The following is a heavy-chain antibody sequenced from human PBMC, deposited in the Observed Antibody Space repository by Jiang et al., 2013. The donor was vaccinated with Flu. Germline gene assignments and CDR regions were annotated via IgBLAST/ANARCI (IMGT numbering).Heavy chain of an antibody. J-gene: IGHJ4*02. D-gene: IGHD3-22*01. V-gene: IGHV1-3*01. Sequence: SGAEVKKPGASVKVSCKASGYTFTSYAMHWVRQAPGQRLEWMGWINAGNGNTKYSQKFQGRVTITRDTSASTAYMELSSLRSEDMAVYYCAREADYYYDSSGYFDYWGQGTLVTVSS. CDR3: AREADYYYDSSGYFDY. CDR2: INAGNGNT. CDR1: GYTFTSYA.